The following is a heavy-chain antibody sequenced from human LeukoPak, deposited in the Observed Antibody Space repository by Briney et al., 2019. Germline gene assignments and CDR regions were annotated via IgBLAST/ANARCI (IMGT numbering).Heavy chain of an antibody. CDR2: IRSKANSYAT. V-gene: IGHV3-73*01. Sequence: PGGSLKLSCAASGFTFSGSAMHWVRQASGKGREGVGRIRSKANSYATASAASVKGRFTISRDDSKNTAYLQMNSLKTEDTAVYYCARASLGYGEISDDYWGQGTLVTVSS. J-gene: IGHJ4*02. D-gene: IGHD4-17*01. CDR1: GFTFSGSA. CDR3: ARASLGYGEISDDY.